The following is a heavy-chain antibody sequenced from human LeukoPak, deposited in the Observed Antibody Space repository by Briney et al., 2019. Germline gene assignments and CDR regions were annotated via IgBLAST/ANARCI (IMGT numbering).Heavy chain of an antibody. CDR1: GFTFSSYA. Sequence: GGSLRLSCAASGFTFSSYAMSWVRQAPGKGLEWVSVISDSGGSTNSADSVKGRFTISRDNSKNTLYLQMNSLRAEDTAVYYCAKSSYYDSSGYYREYYFDHWGQGTLVTVSS. CDR3: AKSSYYDSSGYYREYYFDH. CDR2: ISDSGGST. J-gene: IGHJ4*02. D-gene: IGHD3-22*01. V-gene: IGHV3-23*01.